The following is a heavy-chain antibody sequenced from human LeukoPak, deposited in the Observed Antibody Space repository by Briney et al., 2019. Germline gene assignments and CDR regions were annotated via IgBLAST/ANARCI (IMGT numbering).Heavy chain of an antibody. CDR2: IYSRDGST. Sequence: ASVKVSCKASGYTFTSNYIHWVRQAPGQGLEWMGMIYSRDGSTSYAQKFQGRVTVTRDTSTSTVHMELSGLRSEDTAVYYCARDQEGFDYWGQGTLVTVSS. CDR3: ARDQEGFDY. CDR1: GYTFTSNY. V-gene: IGHV1-46*01. J-gene: IGHJ4*02.